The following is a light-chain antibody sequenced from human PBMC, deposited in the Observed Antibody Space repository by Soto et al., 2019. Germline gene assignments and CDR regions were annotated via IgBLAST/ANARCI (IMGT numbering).Light chain of an antibody. V-gene: IGLV1-44*01. CDR2: SSN. CDR1: NANIGNNK. Sequence: QSVLTQPPTASTTPGQKVTISCSGSNANIGNNKVNWYQQLPGTAPKLLIYSSNQRPSGVPDRFSGSKAGTSASLAISGLQSEDEANYYCATWDDSLHGYVFGAGTKLTVL. CDR3: ATWDDSLHGYV. J-gene: IGLJ1*01.